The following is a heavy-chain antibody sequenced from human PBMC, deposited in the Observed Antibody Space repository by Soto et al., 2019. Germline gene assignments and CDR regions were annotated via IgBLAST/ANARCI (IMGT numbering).Heavy chain of an antibody. CDR2: IYHSGST. CDR3: ARGAVKGSYAGRWFDP. D-gene: IGHD3-10*01. J-gene: IGHJ5*02. CDR1: GGSIVSGGYY. V-gene: IGHV4-31*03. Sequence: QVQLQESGPGLVKPSQTLSLTCTVSGGSIVSGGYYWSWIRHHPGKGLEWIGFIYHSGSTYYNPSLEGRVNILVDTSKNQFSLELTSVTAADTAVYYCARGAVKGSYAGRWFDPWGQGTLVTVSS.